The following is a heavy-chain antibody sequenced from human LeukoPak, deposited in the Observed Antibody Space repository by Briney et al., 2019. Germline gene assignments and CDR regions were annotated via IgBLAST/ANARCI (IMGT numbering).Heavy chain of an antibody. CDR2: ISGSGDRT. V-gene: IGHV3-23*01. Sequence: PGGSLRLSCAASGFTFSSYAVSWVRQAPGKGLEWVSAISGSGDRTHYADSVKGRFTISRDNSKNTLYLQINSLRAEDTAVYYCAKPSSGNYPPTGYWGQGTLVTVSS. CDR1: GFTFSSYA. J-gene: IGHJ4*02. CDR3: AKPSSGNYPPTGY. D-gene: IGHD1-26*01.